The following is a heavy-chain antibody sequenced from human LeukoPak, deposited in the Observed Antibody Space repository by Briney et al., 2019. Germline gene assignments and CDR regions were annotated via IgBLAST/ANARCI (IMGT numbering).Heavy chain of an antibody. D-gene: IGHD6-19*01. CDR3: ARQYSTGPFDF. J-gene: IGHJ4*02. Sequence: PSETLSLTCTVSGGSISSYYWTWIRQPPGKGLEWIGYIYNSGRTKYNPSLKSRVIISVDTSKNQFSLKLTSVTAADTAMYYCARQYSTGPFDFWGQGTLVTVSS. CDR2: IYNSGRT. V-gene: IGHV4-59*08. CDR1: GGSISSYY.